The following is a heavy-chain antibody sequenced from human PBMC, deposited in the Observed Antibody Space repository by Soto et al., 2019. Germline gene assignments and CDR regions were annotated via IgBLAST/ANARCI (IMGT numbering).Heavy chain of an antibody. D-gene: IGHD1-26*01. CDR3: AGEISGSYRFDY. V-gene: IGHV1-8*01. Sequence: QVQLVQSGAEVKKPGASVKVSCKASGYTFTSYDINWVRQATGQGLEWMGWMNPNSGTTGYAQKSQGRVPMTRNTSITTAYMELSSLRSEDTAVYYCAGEISGSYRFDYWGQGTLVTVSS. J-gene: IGHJ4*02. CDR2: MNPNSGTT. CDR1: GYTFTSYD.